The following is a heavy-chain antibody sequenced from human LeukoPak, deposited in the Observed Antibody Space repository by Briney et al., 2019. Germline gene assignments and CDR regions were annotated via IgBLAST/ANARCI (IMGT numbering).Heavy chain of an antibody. Sequence: SETLSLTCTDYRGTTSGSIRSYNWSSLRQPPENGLEWIGYISSSGSVNDNPSLRSRVTISVDTSKNQFFLNLSSVSAADTAVYYCAIIPLGYSGAYYFDYWGQGTLVTVSP. CDR3: AIIPLGYSGAYYFDY. V-gene: IGHV4-4*09. D-gene: IGHD5-12*01. CDR1: RGTTSGSIRSYN. CDR2: ISSSGSV. J-gene: IGHJ4*02.